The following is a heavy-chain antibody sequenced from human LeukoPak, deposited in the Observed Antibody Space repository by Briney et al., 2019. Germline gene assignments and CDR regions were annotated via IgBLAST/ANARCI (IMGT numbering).Heavy chain of an antibody. D-gene: IGHD3-16*01. CDR2: IYYSGST. J-gene: IGHJ3*02. Sequence: PSETLSLTCTVSGGSISSSSYYWGWIRQPPGKGLEWIGSIYYSGSTYYNPSLKSRVTISVDTSKNQFSLKLSSVTAADTAVYYCARDGAIYLYAFDIWGQGTMVTVSS. CDR1: GGSISSSSYY. CDR3: ARDGAIYLYAFDI. V-gene: IGHV4-39*07.